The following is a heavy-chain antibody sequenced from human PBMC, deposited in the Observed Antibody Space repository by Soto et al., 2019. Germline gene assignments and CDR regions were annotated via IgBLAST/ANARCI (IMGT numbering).Heavy chain of an antibody. CDR3: AKAYFVWSSEQPYYFDY. CDR1: GFTFSNYA. V-gene: IGHV3-23*01. D-gene: IGHD3-16*01. J-gene: IGHJ4*02. Sequence: EVQLLDSGGGLVQPGGSLRLSCAASGFTFSNYAMTWVRQGPGKGLEWVSGISGRGGRSYYADSVKGRFTISRDNSKRTLYLQMTSLRAEDTAVYYCAKAYFVWSSEQPYYFDYWGQGTLVTVSS. CDR2: ISGRGGRS.